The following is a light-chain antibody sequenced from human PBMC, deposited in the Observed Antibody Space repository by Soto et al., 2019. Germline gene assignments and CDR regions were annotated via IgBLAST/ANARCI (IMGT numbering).Light chain of an antibody. CDR1: SGHSSYA. V-gene: IGLV4-69*01. CDR2: VNTDGSH. J-gene: IGLJ2*01. Sequence: QLVLTQSPSASASLGASVKLTCTLSSGHSSYAIAWHQQQPEKGPRYLMKVNTDGSHNKGDGIPDRFSGSSSGAERYLTISSLQSEDEADYYCQTWGAGFSVVFGGATKLTVL. CDR3: QTWGAGFSVV.